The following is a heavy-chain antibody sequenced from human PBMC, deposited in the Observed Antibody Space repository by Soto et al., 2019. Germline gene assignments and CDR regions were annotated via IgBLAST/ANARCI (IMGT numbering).Heavy chain of an antibody. D-gene: IGHD5-18*01. CDR2: IYPGDSDA. Sequence: VESLKISCKGSGYSFTTYWIAWVRQMPGKGLEWMGIIYPGDSDARYSPSFQGQVTFSADKSINTTYLHFNSLEASDTAMYFCTRGDTSMGFDYWGQGTLVTVSS. J-gene: IGHJ4*02. CDR1: GYSFTTYW. CDR3: TRGDTSMGFDY. V-gene: IGHV5-51*01.